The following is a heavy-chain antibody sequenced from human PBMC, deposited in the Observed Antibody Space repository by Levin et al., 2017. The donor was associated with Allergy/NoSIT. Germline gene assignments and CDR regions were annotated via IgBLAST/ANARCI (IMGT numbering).Heavy chain of an antibody. J-gene: IGHJ6*02. CDR3: AKETTRNIYYYYGMDV. V-gene: IGHV3-30*18. D-gene: IGHD4-17*01. CDR2: ISYDGSNK. Sequence: GGSLRLSCAASGFTFSSYGMHWVRQAPGKGLEWVAVISYDGSNKYYADSVKGRFTISRDNSKNTLYLQMNSLRAEDTAVYYCAKETTRNIYYYYGMDVWGQGTTVTVSS. CDR1: GFTFSSYG.